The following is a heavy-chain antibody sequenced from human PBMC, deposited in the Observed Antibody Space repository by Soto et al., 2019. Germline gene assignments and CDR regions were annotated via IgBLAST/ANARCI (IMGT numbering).Heavy chain of an antibody. D-gene: IGHD2-8*01. J-gene: IGHJ5*02. CDR2: ISDYNGNT. V-gene: IGHV1-18*04. CDR1: GYTFTSYG. CDR3: ARESLVVYAIRRWCDP. Sequence: QVQLVQSGAEVKNPGASVKVSCKASGYTFTSYGISWVRQAPGQGLEWRGWISDYNGNTNYAQKLQVRVTMTTDTSTSTAYMELRSLRNADKAVYHSARESLVVYAIRRWCDPWGHGTPVTVSS.